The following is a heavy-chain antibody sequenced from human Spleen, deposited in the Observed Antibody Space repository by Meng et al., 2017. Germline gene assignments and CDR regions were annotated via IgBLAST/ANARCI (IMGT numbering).Heavy chain of an antibody. J-gene: IGHJ4*02. Sequence: SLKISCAASGFTFDDYAMHWVRQAPGKGLEWVSGISWNSGSIGYADSVKGRFTISRDNAKNSLYLQMNSLRAEDTAVYYCARGGITFGGVIVTPAVSYYFDYWGQGTLVTVSS. CDR2: ISWNSGSI. D-gene: IGHD3-16*02. CDR3: ARGGITFGGVIVTPAVSYYFDY. CDR1: GFTFDDYA. V-gene: IGHV3-9*01.